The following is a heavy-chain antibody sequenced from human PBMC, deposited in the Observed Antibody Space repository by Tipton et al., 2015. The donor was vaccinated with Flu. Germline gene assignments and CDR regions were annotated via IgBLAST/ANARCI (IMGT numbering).Heavy chain of an antibody. CDR1: GFTFSNAW. CDR2: ISAYNGNT. D-gene: IGHD1-26*01. Sequence: SCAASGFTFSNAWMSWVRQAPGKGLEWMGWISAYNGNTNYAQKLQGRVTMTTDTSTSTAYMELRSLRSDDTAVYYCADKSGGAFDIWGQGTMVTVSS. J-gene: IGHJ3*02. CDR3: ADKSGGAFDI. V-gene: IGHV1-18*04.